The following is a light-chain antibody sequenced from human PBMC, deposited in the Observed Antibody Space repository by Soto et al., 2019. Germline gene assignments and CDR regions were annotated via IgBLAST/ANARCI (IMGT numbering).Light chain of an antibody. CDR3: ASPAGEMVV. CDR1: SSDVGGYNY. Sequence: QSALAQPPSASGSLGQSVTISCTGTSSDVGGYNYVSWFQQDPGKAPNLIIHDVNRRSSGVPDRFSGSKSGNTASLTVSGPQPEDEADYYCASPAGEMVVFGGGTKLTVL. J-gene: IGLJ2*01. CDR2: DVN. V-gene: IGLV2-8*01.